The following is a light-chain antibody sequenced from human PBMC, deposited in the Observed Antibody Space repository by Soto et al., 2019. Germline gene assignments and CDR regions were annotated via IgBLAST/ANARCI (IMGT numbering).Light chain of an antibody. CDR1: RSISDW. CDR2: DAS. J-gene: IGKJ1*01. CDR3: KQSYSTPWP. V-gene: IGKV1-5*01. Sequence: DIQMTQSPSSLSPSVGDRVTITCRASRSISDWLAWYQQKPGRAPELLIFDASNLKSGVSSRFSGSGSGTDLTLTISSMQNEAFPNYYCKQSYSTPWPFGQGTKVDIK.